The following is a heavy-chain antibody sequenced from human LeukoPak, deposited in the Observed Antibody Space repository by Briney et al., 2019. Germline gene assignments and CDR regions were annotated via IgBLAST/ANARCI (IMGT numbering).Heavy chain of an antibody. Sequence: SSVTVSCMASGGTFSSYAIRWVRQAPGQGLEWMGRIIPILGIANHARKFQGRVTITAGKSTSTAYMELSSLRSEDTAVYYCARDSGDIVVVPAAIEAWGQGTLVTVSS. CDR3: ARDSGDIVVVPAAIEA. D-gene: IGHD2-2*01. J-gene: IGHJ5*02. V-gene: IGHV1-69*10. CDR2: IIPILGIA. CDR1: GGTFSSYA.